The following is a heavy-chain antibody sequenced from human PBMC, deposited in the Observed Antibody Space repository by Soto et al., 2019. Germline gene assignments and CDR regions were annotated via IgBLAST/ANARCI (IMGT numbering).Heavy chain of an antibody. Sequence: SETLSLTCTASGGSISIYYWSWIWQPQGKGLEWIGYIYYSGSTNYNPSLKSRVTISVDTSKNQFSLKLSSVTAADTAVYYCARNYGDYGFGYYYYYMDVWGKGTTVTVSS. J-gene: IGHJ6*03. CDR2: IYYSGST. CDR1: GGSISIYY. V-gene: IGHV4-59*01. CDR3: ARNYGDYGFGYYYYYMDV. D-gene: IGHD4-17*01.